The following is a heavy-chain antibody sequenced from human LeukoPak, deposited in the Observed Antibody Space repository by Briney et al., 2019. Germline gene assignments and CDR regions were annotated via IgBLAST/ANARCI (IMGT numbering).Heavy chain of an antibody. CDR1: GFTFSSYW. V-gene: IGHV3-74*01. Sequence: GGSLRLYCAASGFTFSSYWMHWVRHTPGKGLVWVSRIKGDGSSTSYADSVKGRFTISRDNAKNTLYLQMNSLRAEDTAVYYCARDGYSFGHDFDHWGQGTLVTVSS. CDR3: ARDGYSFGHDFDH. D-gene: IGHD5-18*01. J-gene: IGHJ4*02. CDR2: IKGDGSST.